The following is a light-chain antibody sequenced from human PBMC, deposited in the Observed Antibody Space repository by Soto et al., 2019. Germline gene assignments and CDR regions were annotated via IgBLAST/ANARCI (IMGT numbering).Light chain of an antibody. V-gene: IGLV2-14*01. CDR3: TSYTTTSSYV. CDR1: SSDVGGYNF. J-gene: IGLJ1*01. Sequence: QLVLTQPASVSGSPGQSITISCTGTSSDVGGYNFVSWYQHHPGKAPKLMIYEVSNRPSGVSSRFSGSKSGNTASLTISGLQTEDEADYYCTSYTTTSSYVFGTGTKLTVL. CDR2: EVS.